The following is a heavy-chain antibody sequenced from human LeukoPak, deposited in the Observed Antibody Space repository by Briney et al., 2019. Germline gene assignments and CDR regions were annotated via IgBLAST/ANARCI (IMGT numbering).Heavy chain of an antibody. CDR2: IYSGGST. D-gene: IGHD3-3*01. Sequence: GGSLSLACAASGFTVSSNYMSWVRQAPGKGLEWVSVIYSGGSTYYADSVKGRFTISRHNSKNTLYLQMNSLRAEDTAVYYCARDHDSYYFDYWGQGTLVTVSS. CDR3: ARDHDSYYFDY. V-gene: IGHV3-53*04. CDR1: GFTVSSNY. J-gene: IGHJ4*02.